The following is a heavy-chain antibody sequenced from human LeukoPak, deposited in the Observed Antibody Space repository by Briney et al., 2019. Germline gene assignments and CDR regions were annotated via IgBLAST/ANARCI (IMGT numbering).Heavy chain of an antibody. CDR2: IKGDGSST. CDR3: ARASTTVPNLLDH. D-gene: IGHD4-17*01. V-gene: IGHV3-74*01. Sequence: PGGSLRLSCAASGFTFSTYWMHWVRQAPGKGLVWVARIKGDGSSTVYADSVRGRFTISRDNSKNTLYLHTSSLRVEDTAVYYCARASTTVPNLLDHWGRGTLVTVSS. J-gene: IGHJ4*02. CDR1: GFTFSTYW.